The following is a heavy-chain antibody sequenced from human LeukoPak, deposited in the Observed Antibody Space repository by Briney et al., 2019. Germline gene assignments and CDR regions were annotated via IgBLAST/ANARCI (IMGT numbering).Heavy chain of an antibody. Sequence: PSETLSLTCTVSGGSISSYYWSWIRQPPGKGLEWIGSIYHSGSTYYNPSLKSRVTISVDTSKNQFSLKLSSVTAADTAVYYCARSVAKTLGYCSSTSCYGLHAFDIWGQGTMVTVSS. J-gene: IGHJ3*02. V-gene: IGHV4-59*08. CDR1: GGSISSYY. CDR2: IYHSGST. D-gene: IGHD2-2*01. CDR3: ARSVAKTLGYCSSTSCYGLHAFDI.